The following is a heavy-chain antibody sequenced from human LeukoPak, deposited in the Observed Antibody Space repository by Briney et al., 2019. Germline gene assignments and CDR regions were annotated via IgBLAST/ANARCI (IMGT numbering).Heavy chain of an antibody. CDR3: ARVLSGRGSLYYYYYYMDV. J-gene: IGHJ6*03. CDR2: ISSGSTYM. V-gene: IGHV3-21*04. D-gene: IGHD3-10*01. CDR1: GFTFSNYS. Sequence: GGSLRLSCAVSGFTFSNYSMNWVRQAPGKGLEWVSSISSGSTYMYYADSVKGRFAISRDNAKNSLYLQMNSLRAEDTAVYYCARVLSGRGSLYYYYYYMDVWGKGTTVTISS.